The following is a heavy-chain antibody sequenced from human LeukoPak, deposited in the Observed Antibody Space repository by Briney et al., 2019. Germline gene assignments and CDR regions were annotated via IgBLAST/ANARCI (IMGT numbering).Heavy chain of an antibody. CDR3: AREVEAFDI. J-gene: IGHJ3*02. CDR2: IKSDGSST. D-gene: IGHD1-1*01. V-gene: IGHV3-74*01. CDR1: GFTLSSYW. Sequence: PGGSLRLSCAASGFTLSSYWRHGVRHAPGKGLVWVSRIKSDGSSTRYADSVKGRFTISRDNAKNTLYLQMNSLRAEDTAVYYCAREVEAFDIWGQGTMVTVSS.